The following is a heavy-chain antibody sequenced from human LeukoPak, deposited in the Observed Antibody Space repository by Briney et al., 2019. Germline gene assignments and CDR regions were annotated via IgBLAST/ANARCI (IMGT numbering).Heavy chain of an antibody. V-gene: IGHV3-23*01. J-gene: IGHJ6*02. CDR3: ANSMVRGVAYYYYGMDV. CDR1: GFTFSSYA. Sequence: GGSLRLSCAASGFTFSSYAMSWVRQAPGKGLEWVSAISGSGGSTYYADSVKGRFTISRDNSKNKLYLQMNSLRAEDTAVYYCANSMVRGVAYYYYGMDVWGQGTTVTVSS. CDR2: ISGSGGST. D-gene: IGHD3-10*01.